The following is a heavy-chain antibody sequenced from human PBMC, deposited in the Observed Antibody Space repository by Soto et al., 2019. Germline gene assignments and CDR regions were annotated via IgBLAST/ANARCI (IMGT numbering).Heavy chain of an antibody. Sequence: QVQLVESGGGVVQPGGSLRLSCAASGFTFSYYGFHWVRQAPGKGLEWVAVMHTGGNEKYYVDSVKGRFTVSRDDSRSAVNLEMNGPRTEATAKYVCTIDVDATVHYSHFDLWGRGALLAGS. CDR2: MHTGGNEK. V-gene: IGHV3-30*02. J-gene: IGHJ4*02. D-gene: IGHD4-4*01. CDR1: GFTFSYYG. CDR3: TIDVDATVHYSHFDL.